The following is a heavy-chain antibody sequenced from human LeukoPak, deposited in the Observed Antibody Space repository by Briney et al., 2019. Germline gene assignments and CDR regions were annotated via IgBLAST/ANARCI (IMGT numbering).Heavy chain of an antibody. D-gene: IGHD6-19*01. V-gene: IGHV3-7*01. CDR2: IKQDGSEK. J-gene: IGHJ4*02. CDR1: GFTFTSYW. Sequence: GGSLRLSCAASGFTFTSYWTSWGRQAPGKGLEWVANIKQDGSEKHYVDSVRGRFTISRDNTKNSLYLQMNSLRADDTAVYYCTRLHNSGWTGYWGQGTLVTVSS. CDR3: TRLHNSGWTGY.